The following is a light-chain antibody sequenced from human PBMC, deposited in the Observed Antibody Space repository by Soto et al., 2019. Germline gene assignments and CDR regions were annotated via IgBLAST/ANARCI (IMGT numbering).Light chain of an antibody. J-gene: IGKJ4*01. CDR1: QSVSSTY. CDR3: QQYKSYSAHGLT. V-gene: IGKV3-20*01. CDR2: GAS. Sequence: EVVLTQSPGTLSLSPGERATLSCRTSQSVSSTYLAWYQHKPGRGTRLLIYGASKRAPATPDRFSGSGSGTDFTLTISGLQPDDFATYFCQQYKSYSAHGLTFGGGTKVGIK.